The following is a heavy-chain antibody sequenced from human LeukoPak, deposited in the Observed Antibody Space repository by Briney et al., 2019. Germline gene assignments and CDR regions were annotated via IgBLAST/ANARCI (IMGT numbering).Heavy chain of an antibody. D-gene: IGHD2-2*02. CDR2: ISWNSGSI. Sequence: GGSLRLSCAASGFTFDDYAMHWVRQAPGKGLEWVSGISWNSGSIGYADSVKGRFTISRDNAKNSLYLQMNSLRVEDTAVYYCARDPLVYMWGQGSLVTVSS. CDR3: ARDPLVYM. V-gene: IGHV3-9*01. J-gene: IGHJ4*02. CDR1: GFTFDDYA.